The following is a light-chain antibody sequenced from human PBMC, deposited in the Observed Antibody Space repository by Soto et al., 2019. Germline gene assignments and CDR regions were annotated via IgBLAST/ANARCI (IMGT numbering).Light chain of an antibody. CDR3: QQYGISPT. V-gene: IGKV3-20*01. Sequence: EIVLTQSPGTLSLSPGERATLSCRSSHSVSSNYLAWYQQKPGQAPRLLIYDASSRATGIPDRFSGSGSGTDFTLTISRLEPVDFAVYYCQQYGISPTFGQGTKVDIK. J-gene: IGKJ1*01. CDR2: DAS. CDR1: HSVSSNY.